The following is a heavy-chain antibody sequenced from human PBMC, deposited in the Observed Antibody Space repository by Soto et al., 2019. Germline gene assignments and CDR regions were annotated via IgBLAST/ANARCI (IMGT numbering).Heavy chain of an antibody. J-gene: IGHJ5*02. CDR3: AHRFYGLGGNWFDP. V-gene: IGHV2-5*02. CDR1: GFSLSTSGVG. CDR2: IYWDDDK. Sequence: QMTLKEYGPPLVKPTQTLTLTCTFSGFSLSTSGVGVGWIRQPPGKALEWLALIYWDDDKRYSPSLKSRLTIPKDTSKNQVVLTMTNMDPVDTATYYCAHRFYGLGGNWFDPWGQGTLVTVSS. D-gene: IGHD3-16*01.